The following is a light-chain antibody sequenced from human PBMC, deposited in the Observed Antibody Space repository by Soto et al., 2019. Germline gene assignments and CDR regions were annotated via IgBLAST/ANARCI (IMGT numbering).Light chain of an antibody. J-gene: IGKJ2*01. CDR3: QQHLGRHT. V-gene: IGKV3-11*01. Sequence: EIVMVQSPATVSVSPGERATLSGRASQSVSGYLVWYQQKPCQAPRRLIYDASTRAAGIPARFIGSGSGTDFTLTISSLEPEDSAVYYCQQHLGRHTFGQGTKV. CDR1: QSVSGY. CDR2: DAS.